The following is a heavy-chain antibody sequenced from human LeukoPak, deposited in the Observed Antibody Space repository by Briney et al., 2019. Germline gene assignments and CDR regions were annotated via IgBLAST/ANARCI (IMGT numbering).Heavy chain of an antibody. J-gene: IGHJ6*04. CDR3: ARVVEWYYYYGMDV. CDR1: GFTFSSYG. Sequence: QAGGSLRLSCAASGFTFSSYGMHWVRQAPGKGLEWVAVIWYDGSNKYYADSVKGRFTISRDNSKNTLYLQMNSLRAEDTAVCYCARVVEWYYYYGMDVWGKGTTVTVSS. V-gene: IGHV3-33*01. CDR2: IWYDGSNK. D-gene: IGHD3-3*01.